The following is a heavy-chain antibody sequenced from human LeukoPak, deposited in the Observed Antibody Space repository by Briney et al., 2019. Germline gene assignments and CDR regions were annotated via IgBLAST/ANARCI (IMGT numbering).Heavy chain of an antibody. CDR3: ARDLEQWLVLGGLFDY. D-gene: IGHD6-19*01. V-gene: IGHV3-30-3*01. CDR1: GFTFSSYA. J-gene: IGHJ4*02. CDR2: ISYDGSNK. Sequence: GGSLRLSCAASGFTFSSYAMHWVRQAPGKGLEWVAVISYDGSNKYYADSVKGRFSIFRDNSKNTLSLQMNSLRAEDTAVYYCARDLEQWLVLGGLFDYWGQGTLVTVSS.